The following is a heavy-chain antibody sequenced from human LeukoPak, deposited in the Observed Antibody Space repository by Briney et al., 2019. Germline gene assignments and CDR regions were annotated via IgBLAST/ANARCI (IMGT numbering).Heavy chain of an antibody. J-gene: IGHJ4*02. CDR2: MNPNSSNT. V-gene: IGHV1-8*03. D-gene: IGHD3-22*01. CDR1: GYTFTSYD. Sequence: ASVKVSCKASGYTFTSYDINWVRQATGQGLEWMGWMNPNSSNTGYAQKFQGRVTITRNTSISTAYMELSSLRSEDTAVYYCARRHYYDSSGYYYWGQGTLVTVSS. CDR3: ARRHYYDSSGYYY.